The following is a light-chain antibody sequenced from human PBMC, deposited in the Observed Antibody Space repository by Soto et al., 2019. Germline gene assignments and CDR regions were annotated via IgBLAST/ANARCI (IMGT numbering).Light chain of an antibody. Sequence: DIQMTQSPSTLSASVGDRVTITCRASQSISSWLAWYQQRPGKAPEFLIYDAASLETGVPSRFSGSGSGTEFTLTISSLQPDDFATYYCQQYHSYPWTFGQGTKVEIK. CDR2: DAA. CDR3: QQYHSYPWT. CDR1: QSISSW. J-gene: IGKJ1*01. V-gene: IGKV1-5*01.